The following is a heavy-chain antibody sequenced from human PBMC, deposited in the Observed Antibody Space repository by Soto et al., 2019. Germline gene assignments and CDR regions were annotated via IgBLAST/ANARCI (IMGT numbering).Heavy chain of an antibody. CDR3: ARSDWFDP. CDR1: GFTFSGHW. CDR2: IKSDGRST. V-gene: IGHV3-74*01. J-gene: IGHJ5*02. Sequence: GGSLRLSCAASGFTFSGHWMHWVRQAPGKGLVWVSRIKSDGRSTSYADSVKGRFTVSRDNAKNTLYLQMNSLRAEDTAVYYCARSDWFDPWGQGTLVNVSS.